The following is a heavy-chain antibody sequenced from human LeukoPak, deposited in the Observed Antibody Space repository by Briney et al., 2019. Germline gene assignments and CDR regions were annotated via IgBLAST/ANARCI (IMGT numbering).Heavy chain of an antibody. J-gene: IGHJ4*02. CDR2: IYCHEDK. CDR3: AQRPNGYSNGWNTGYFDS. CDR1: GVSLSTTGGG. D-gene: IGHD6-25*01. V-gene: IGHV2-5*01. Sequence: ASGPTVVNPTQTLTLTCTFSGVSLSTTGGGVAWIRQPPGKPLELLVFIYCHEDKHYSPSLMSMLTITNDTSNNQVVLTMPNMDPVDAATYYCAQRPNGYSNGWNTGYFDSWGGGTLVTVSS.